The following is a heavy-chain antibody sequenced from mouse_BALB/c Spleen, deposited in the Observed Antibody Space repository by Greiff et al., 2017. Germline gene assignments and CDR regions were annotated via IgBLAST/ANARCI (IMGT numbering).Heavy chain of an antibody. CDR2: INPYNGDT. Sequence: EVQLQQSGPELVKPGASVKISCKASGYSFTGYFMNWVKQSHGKSLEWIGRINPYNGDTFYNQKFKGKATLTVDESSSTAYMQLSSLTSEDSAVYYCARSRGLYYGSSAWFAYWGQGTLVTVSA. CDR1: GYSFTGYF. D-gene: IGHD1-1*01. V-gene: IGHV1-20*01. J-gene: IGHJ3*01. CDR3: ARSRGLYYGSSAWFAY.